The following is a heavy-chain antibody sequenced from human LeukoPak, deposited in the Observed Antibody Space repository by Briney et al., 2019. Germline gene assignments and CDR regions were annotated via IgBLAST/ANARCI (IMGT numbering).Heavy chain of an antibody. CDR2: MNPNSGNT. Sequence: GASVKVSCKASGYTFTSYDINWVRQATGQGLEWMGWMNPNSGNTGYAQKFQGRVTMTRNTSISTAYMELSSLRSEDTAVYYCARGNYDFWSGYYGSDYWGQGTLVTVSS. J-gene: IGHJ4*02. CDR1: GYTFTSYD. CDR3: ARGNYDFWSGYYGSDY. V-gene: IGHV1-8*01. D-gene: IGHD3-3*01.